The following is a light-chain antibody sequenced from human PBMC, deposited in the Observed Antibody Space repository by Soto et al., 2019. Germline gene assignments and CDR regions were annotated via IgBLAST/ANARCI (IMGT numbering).Light chain of an antibody. J-gene: IGLJ1*01. CDR2: ANS. Sequence: QSVLTQPPSVSGAPGQRVTISCTGSSSNIGAGYDVNWYQQLPGTAPKLLIYANSNRPSGVPDRFSGSKSGTSASLAITGLQAEDEADYYCQSYDNRLSGLFGTGTKVTVL. CDR1: SSNIGAGYD. V-gene: IGLV1-40*01. CDR3: QSYDNRLSGL.